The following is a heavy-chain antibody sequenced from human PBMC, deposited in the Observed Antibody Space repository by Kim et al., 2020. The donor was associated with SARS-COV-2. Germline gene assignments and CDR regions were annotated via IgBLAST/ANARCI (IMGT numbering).Heavy chain of an antibody. Sequence: GGSLRLSCAASGFTFSSYSMNWVRQAPGKGLEWVSYISSSSTIYYADSVKGRFTISRDNAKNSLYLQMNSLRDEDTAVYYCARALLPDIVVVVAARLGAYYYYGMDVWGQGTTVTVSS. CDR2: ISSSSTI. J-gene: IGHJ6*02. CDR3: ARALLPDIVVVVAARLGAYYYYGMDV. CDR1: GFTFSSYS. V-gene: IGHV3-48*02. D-gene: IGHD2-15*01.